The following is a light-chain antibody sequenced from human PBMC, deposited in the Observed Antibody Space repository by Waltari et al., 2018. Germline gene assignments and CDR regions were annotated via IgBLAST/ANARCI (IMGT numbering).Light chain of an antibody. Sequence: SYVVTQPPSVSVAPGETATITCGGDNFGTYRLPWYQQKAGQAPVLVIFYDRDRPSGIPDRFSGSNSGNTATLTISRVEAGDEARYYCHVWHPHVDPGVFGTGTEVTVL. CDR1: NFGTYR. V-gene: IGLV3-21*04. CDR2: YDR. CDR3: HVWHPHVDPGV. J-gene: IGLJ1*01.